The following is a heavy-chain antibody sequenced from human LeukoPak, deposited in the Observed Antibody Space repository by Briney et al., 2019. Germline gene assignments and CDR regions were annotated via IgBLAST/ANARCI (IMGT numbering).Heavy chain of an antibody. CDR1: GDSISSYY. CDR3: AREYCGGGSCGWFDP. Sequence: RPSETLSLTCTVSGDSISSYYWSWIRQPPGKGLEWIGHTYYSGSTTYNPSLKSRVNISVDRSRNQFSLKLSSVTAADTALYYCAREYCGGGSCGWFDPWGQGTLVTVSS. D-gene: IGHD2-15*01. CDR2: TYYSGST. J-gene: IGHJ5*02. V-gene: IGHV4-59*01.